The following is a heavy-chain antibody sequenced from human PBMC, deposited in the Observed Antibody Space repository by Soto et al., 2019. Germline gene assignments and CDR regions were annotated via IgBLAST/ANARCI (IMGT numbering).Heavy chain of an antibody. CDR3: ARTRLDIVVVPAAIEFDP. Sequence: SETLSLTCAVSGGSISSGGYSWSWIRQPPGKGLEWIGYIYHSGSTYYNPSLKSRVTISVDRSKNQFSLKLSSVTAADTAVYYCARTRLDIVVVPAAIEFDPWGQGTLVT. CDR1: GGSISSGGYS. CDR2: IYHSGST. V-gene: IGHV4-30-2*01. D-gene: IGHD2-2*02. J-gene: IGHJ5*02.